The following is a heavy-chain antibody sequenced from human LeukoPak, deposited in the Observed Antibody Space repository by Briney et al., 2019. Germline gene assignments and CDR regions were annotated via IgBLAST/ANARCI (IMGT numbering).Heavy chain of an antibody. V-gene: IGHV4-61*02. CDR2: IYTSGST. CDR1: GGSISSSSYY. Sequence: SETLSLTCTVSGGSISSSSYYWSWIRQPAGKGLEWIGRIYTSGSTNYNPSLKSRVTISVDTSKNQFSLKLSSVTAADTAVYYCARTKGSSGWIYPAFDYWGQGTLVTVSS. D-gene: IGHD6-19*01. CDR3: ARTKGSSGWIYPAFDY. J-gene: IGHJ4*02.